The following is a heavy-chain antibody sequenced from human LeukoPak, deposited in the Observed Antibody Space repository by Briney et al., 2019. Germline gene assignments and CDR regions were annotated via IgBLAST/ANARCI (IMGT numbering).Heavy chain of an antibody. CDR3: ARDPQLGIGRPSVDFDI. Sequence: SETLSLTCTVSGGSISSGGYYWSWIRQHPGKGLEWLGYIYYNGNTYYNPSLKGRVTISLDTSKKQFSLTVRSVTAADTAIYYCARDPQLGIGRPSVDFDIWGQGTMVTVSS. V-gene: IGHV4-31*03. CDR2: IYYNGNT. J-gene: IGHJ3*02. CDR1: GGSISSGGYY. D-gene: IGHD7-27*01.